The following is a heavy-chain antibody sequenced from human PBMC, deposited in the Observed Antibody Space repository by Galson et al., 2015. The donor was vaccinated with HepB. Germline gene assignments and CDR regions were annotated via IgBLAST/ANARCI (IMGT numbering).Heavy chain of an antibody. D-gene: IGHD2-15*01. CDR1: GFSIRSGYY. J-gene: IGHJ5*02. Sequence: SETLSLTCAVSGFSIRSGYYWGWIRQPPGKGLEWIGSIYNSGGTYYNPSLKSRVTISLDTSKNQFSLRLSSVTAADTAVYYCASYCSGGSCYLGYNWFDPWGQGTLVTVSS. CDR2: IYNSGGT. V-gene: IGHV4-38-2*01. CDR3: ASYCSGGSCYLGYNWFDP.